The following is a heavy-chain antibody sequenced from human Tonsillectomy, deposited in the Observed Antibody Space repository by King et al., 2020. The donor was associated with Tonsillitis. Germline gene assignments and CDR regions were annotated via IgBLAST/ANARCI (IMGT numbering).Heavy chain of an antibody. CDR3: ARVTIFGVVPDAFDI. Sequence: VQLQESGPGLVKPSQTLSLTCTVSGGPISSGGYYWSWIRQHPGKGLEWIGYFYYSGNTYYTPALNSRVTISVDTSMNQFSLKLDSVTAADTAVFYCARVTIFGVVPDAFDIWGQGTMVTVSS. J-gene: IGHJ3*02. V-gene: IGHV4-31*03. CDR2: FYYSGNT. D-gene: IGHD3-3*01. CDR1: GGPISSGGYY.